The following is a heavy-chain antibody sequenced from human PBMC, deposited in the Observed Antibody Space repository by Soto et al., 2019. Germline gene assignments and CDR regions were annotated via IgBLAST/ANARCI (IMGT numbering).Heavy chain of an antibody. CDR3: ARDLKDVDYGDYPTPFDY. D-gene: IGHD4-17*01. CDR2: ISSSGSTI. Sequence: GGSLRLSCAASGFTFSDYYMSWIRQAPGKGLEWVSYISSSGSTIYYADSVKGRFTISRDNAKNSLYLQMNSLRAEDTAVYYCARDLKDVDYGDYPTPFDYWGQGTLVTVSS. V-gene: IGHV3-11*01. J-gene: IGHJ4*02. CDR1: GFTFSDYY.